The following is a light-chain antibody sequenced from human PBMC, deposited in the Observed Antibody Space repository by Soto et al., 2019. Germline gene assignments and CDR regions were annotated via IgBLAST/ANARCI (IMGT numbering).Light chain of an antibody. CDR2: GAS. J-gene: IGKJ2*01. Sequence: EIVLTQSPGTLSLSPGERATLSCRASQSVSSSYLAWYQQKPGQAPRLLIYGASSRATVIPDRFSGSGSGTDFTITISRLEAEDWAVYYCQQYGGSPRTFCQGTKLQIK. V-gene: IGKV3-20*01. CDR3: QQYGGSPRT. CDR1: QSVSSSY.